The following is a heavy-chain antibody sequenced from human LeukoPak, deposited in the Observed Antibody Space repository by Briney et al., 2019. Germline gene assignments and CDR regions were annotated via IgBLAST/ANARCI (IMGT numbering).Heavy chain of an antibody. D-gene: IGHD3-10*01. CDR3: ARDTYYYGSGSQLDY. J-gene: IGHJ4*02. V-gene: IGHV4-4*07. Sequence: PSETLSLTCTVSGGSISSYYWSWIRQPAGKGLEWIGRIYTSGSTNHNPSLKSRVTMSVDTSKNQFSLKLSSETAADTAVYYCARDTYYYGSGSQLDYWGQGTLVTVSS. CDR1: GGSISSYY. CDR2: IYTSGST.